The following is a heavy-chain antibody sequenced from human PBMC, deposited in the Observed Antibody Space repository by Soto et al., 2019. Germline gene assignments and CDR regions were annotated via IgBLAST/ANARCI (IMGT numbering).Heavy chain of an antibody. V-gene: IGHV4-34*01. CDR3: ARVARLLYYGIDV. J-gene: IGHJ6*02. Sequence: SETLSLTCAVYGGSFSGYYWGWIRQPPGKGLEWIGEINHSGSTNYNPSLQSRVTISVDTSKKQFSLKLRSVTAADTAVYYCARVARLLYYGIDVWAQAGTHTVS. D-gene: IGHD6-25*01. CDR1: GGSFSGYY. CDR2: INHSGST.